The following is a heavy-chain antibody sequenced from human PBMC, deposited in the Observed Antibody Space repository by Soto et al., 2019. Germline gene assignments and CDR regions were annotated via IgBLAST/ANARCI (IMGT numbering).Heavy chain of an antibody. V-gene: IGHV3-74*01. J-gene: IGHJ4*02. CDR1: GFTFSSYW. CDR3: VPHPRYCSSTSCLKIDY. CDR2: INSDGSST. D-gene: IGHD2-2*01. Sequence: PGGSLRLSCEASGFTFSSYWMHWVRQAPGKGLVWVSRINSDGSSTNYADSVKGRFTISRDNAKNTLYLQMNSLRAEDTAVYYCVPHPRYCSSTSCLKIDYWGQGTLVTVSS.